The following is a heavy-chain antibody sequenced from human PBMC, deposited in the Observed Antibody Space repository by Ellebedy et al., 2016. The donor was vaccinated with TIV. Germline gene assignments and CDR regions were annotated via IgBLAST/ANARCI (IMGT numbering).Heavy chain of an antibody. CDR3: ARHEYSGYEYFNDY. J-gene: IGHJ4*02. CDR1: GGSISSSTYY. Sequence: SETLSLXCTVSGGSISSSTYYWGWIRQPPGKGLEWIGIISYSGSTYYNPSLKSRVTISVDTSKNQFSLKLSSVTAADTAVYYCARHEYSGYEYFNDYWGQGTLVTVSS. D-gene: IGHD5-12*01. V-gene: IGHV4-39*01. CDR2: ISYSGST.